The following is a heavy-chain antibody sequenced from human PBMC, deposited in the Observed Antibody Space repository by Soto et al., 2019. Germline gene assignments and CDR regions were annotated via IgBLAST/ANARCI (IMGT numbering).Heavy chain of an antibody. V-gene: IGHV3-11*01. CDR3: ARRAAAGRSFDY. Sequence: QVQLVESGGGLVKPGGSLSLSRAASGFTFSDYYMTWIRQAPGKGLEWVSYISSSGNSIYYADSVRGRFTVSRDNAKNSLFLQMNSLRAEDTAVYYCARRAAAGRSFDYWGLGTLVTVSS. D-gene: IGHD6-13*01. CDR2: ISSSGNSI. J-gene: IGHJ4*02. CDR1: GFTFSDYY.